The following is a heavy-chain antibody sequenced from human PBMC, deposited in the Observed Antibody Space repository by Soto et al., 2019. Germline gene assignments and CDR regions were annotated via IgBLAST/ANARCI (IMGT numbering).Heavy chain of an antibody. Sequence: GGSLRISCAASGLTVSRNRMTWVRQAPGKGLEWVAVLYTGGTTSYADSVKGRFIISRDNSNNKLYLQMNSLRVEDTAVYYCGTGIGVAIDYWGQGTLVTVSS. CDR3: GTGIGVAIDY. CDR1: GLTVSRNR. CDR2: LYTGGTT. V-gene: IGHV3-53*01. J-gene: IGHJ4*02. D-gene: IGHD6-19*01.